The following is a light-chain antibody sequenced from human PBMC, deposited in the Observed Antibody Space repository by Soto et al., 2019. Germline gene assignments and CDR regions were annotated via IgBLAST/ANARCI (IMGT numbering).Light chain of an antibody. Sequence: QSALTQPASVSGSPGQSITISCTGTSSDVGGYNYVSWYQQHPGKAPKVMIYDVTNRPSGVSNRFSGSKSGNTASLVISGLQAEDEADYFCSSYTSTSALFVFGTGTKLTVL. CDR3: SSYTSTSALFV. CDR1: SSDVGGYNY. V-gene: IGLV2-14*03. CDR2: DVT. J-gene: IGLJ1*01.